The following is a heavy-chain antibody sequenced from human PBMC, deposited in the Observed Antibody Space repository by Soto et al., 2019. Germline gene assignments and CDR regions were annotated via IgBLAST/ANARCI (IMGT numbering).Heavy chain of an antibody. V-gene: IGHV3-30-3*01. CDR3: ARGPSHGAFDI. CDR1: GSTFSSYD. CDR2: ISPDGSNA. Sequence: GGSLRLSYAASGSTFSSYDIHWVRQAPGKGLEWVAHISPDGSNAYYADSVKGRFTVSRDNAKNTVYLQMNSLRAEDAAVYYCARGPSHGAFDIWGQGTMVTVS. J-gene: IGHJ3*02.